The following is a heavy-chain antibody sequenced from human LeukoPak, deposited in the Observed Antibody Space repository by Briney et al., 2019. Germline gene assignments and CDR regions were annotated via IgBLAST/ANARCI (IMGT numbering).Heavy chain of an antibody. CDR1: GYTFTSYP. CDR3: ARETRDNRNGDFDN. D-gene: IGHD1-1*01. V-gene: IGHV7-4-1*02. CDR2: INTNTGNP. J-gene: IGHJ4*02. Sequence: GASVKVSCKASGYTFTSYPMNWVRQAPGQGLEWMGWINTNTGNPTYAQGFTGRFVFSLDTSVSTTYLQISSLKAEDTAVYYCARETRDNRNGDFDNWGQGTLVTVSS.